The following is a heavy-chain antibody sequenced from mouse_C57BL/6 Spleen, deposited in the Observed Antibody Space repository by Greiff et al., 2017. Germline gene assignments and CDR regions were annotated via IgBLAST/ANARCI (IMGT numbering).Heavy chain of an antibody. CDR2: IYPGDGDT. D-gene: IGHD2-2*01. V-gene: IGHV1-82*01. CDR3: ARWFRPHYAMDY. CDR1: GYAFSSSW. J-gene: IGHJ4*01. Sequence: QVQLKQSGPELVKPGASVKISCKASGYAFSSSWMNWVKQRPGKGLEWIGRIYPGDGDTNYNGKFKGKATLTADKSSSTAYMQLRSLTSEDSAVYFCARWFRPHYAMDYWGQGTSVTVSS.